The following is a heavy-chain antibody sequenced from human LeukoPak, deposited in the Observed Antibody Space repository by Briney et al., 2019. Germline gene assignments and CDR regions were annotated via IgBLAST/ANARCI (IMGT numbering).Heavy chain of an antibody. D-gene: IGHD1-26*01. CDR2: ISWNSGSI. Sequence: SLRLSCAASGFTFDNYAMHWVRQAPGKGLEWVSGISWNSGSIGYADSVKGRFTISRDNAKNSLYLQMNSLRAEDTALYYCTKDQTRIVGATNSFDYWGQGTLVTVSS. CDR3: TKDQTRIVGATNSFDY. V-gene: IGHV3-9*01. CDR1: GFTFDNYA. J-gene: IGHJ4*02.